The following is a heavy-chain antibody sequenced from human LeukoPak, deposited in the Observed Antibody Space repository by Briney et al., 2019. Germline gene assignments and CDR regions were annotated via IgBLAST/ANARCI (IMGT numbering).Heavy chain of an antibody. V-gene: IGHV3-23*01. J-gene: IGHJ4*02. CDR3: AKDSAKKYDDY. Sequence: GGSLRLSCAASGFTFSSYAMSWVRQAPGKGLEWVSGISGSDGSTNYADSVKGRFTFSRENSKNTLYLQMNSLRAEDTAVYYCAKDSAKKYDDYWGQGTLVTVSS. CDR1: GFTFSSYA. CDR2: ISGSDGST. D-gene: IGHD2/OR15-2a*01.